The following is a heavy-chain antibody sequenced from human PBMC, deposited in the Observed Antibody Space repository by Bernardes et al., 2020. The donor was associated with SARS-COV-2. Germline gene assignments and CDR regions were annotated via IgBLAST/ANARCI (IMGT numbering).Heavy chain of an antibody. CDR3: ARAPSYFYGMDV. CDR1: GYIFTNYY. CDR2: INPSDGSA. V-gene: IGHV1-46*01. J-gene: IGHJ6*02. Sequence: ASVKVSCKASGYIFTNYYMVWVREAPCQGLEWMGIINPSDGSATYSQKFQDRLIMTRDTSTSTVYMDLSSLRSEDTAIYYCARAPSYFYGMDVWGQGTTVTVS.